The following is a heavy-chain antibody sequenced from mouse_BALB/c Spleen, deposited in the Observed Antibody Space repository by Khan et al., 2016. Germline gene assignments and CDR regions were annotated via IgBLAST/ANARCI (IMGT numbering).Heavy chain of an antibody. Sequence: QGQLKESGPGLVAPSQSLSITCTVTGFSLTSYGVHWVRQPPGKGLEWLGVIWAGGRTNYNSALLSRLSISKENSKSQDFLKINSLKTDDTAMYYCARRVDIWGQGTTLTVSS. CDR3: ARRVDI. V-gene: IGHV2-9*02. CDR2: IWAGGRT. D-gene: IGHD1-3*01. CDR1: GFSLTSYG. J-gene: IGHJ2*01.